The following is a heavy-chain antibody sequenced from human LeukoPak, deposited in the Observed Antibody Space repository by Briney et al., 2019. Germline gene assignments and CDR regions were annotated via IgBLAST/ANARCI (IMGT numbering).Heavy chain of an antibody. D-gene: IGHD5-12*01. J-gene: IGHJ6*02. CDR1: GFTFSSYA. CDR2: ISGSGGST. CDR3: AKGVGYGGYPYYYYGMDV. V-gene: IGHV3-23*01. Sequence: PGGTLRLSCAASGFTFSSYAMSWVRQAPGKGLEWVSGISGSGGSTYSADSVKGRFTISRDNSKNTLYPQMNSLRAGDTAVYYCAKGVGYGGYPYYYYGMDVRGQGTTVTVSS.